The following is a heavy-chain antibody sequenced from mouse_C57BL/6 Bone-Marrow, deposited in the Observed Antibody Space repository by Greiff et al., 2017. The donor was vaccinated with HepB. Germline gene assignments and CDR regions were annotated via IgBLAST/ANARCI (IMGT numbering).Heavy chain of an antibody. Sequence: VKLMESGPGLVQPSQSLSITCTVSGFSLTSYGVHWVRQSPGKGLEWLGVIWSGGSTDYNAAFISRLSISKDNSKSQVFFKMNSLQADDTAIYYCARNGYYDYDDWYFDVWGTGTTVTVSS. V-gene: IGHV2-2*01. CDR2: IWSGGST. D-gene: IGHD2-4*01. CDR1: GFSLTSYG. J-gene: IGHJ1*03. CDR3: ARNGYYDYDDWYFDV.